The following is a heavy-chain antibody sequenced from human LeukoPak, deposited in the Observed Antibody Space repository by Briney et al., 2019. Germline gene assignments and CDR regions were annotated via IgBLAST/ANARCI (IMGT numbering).Heavy chain of an antibody. D-gene: IGHD2-2*01. CDR1: GGSISRNNYY. V-gene: IGHV4-39*01. J-gene: IGHJ5*02. CDR3: ARRRGVVVPAARWNWFDP. CDR2: IYYSGST. Sequence: SETLSLTCTVSGGSISRNNYYWGWIRQPPGKGLEWIGSIYYSGSTYYNPSLKSRVAISVDTSENQFSLKLSSVTAADTAVYYCARRRGVVVPAARWNWFDPWGQGTLVTVSS.